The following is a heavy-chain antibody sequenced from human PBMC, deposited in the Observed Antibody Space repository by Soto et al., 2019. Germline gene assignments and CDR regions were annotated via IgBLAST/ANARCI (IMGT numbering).Heavy chain of an antibody. CDR1: GYTFITYG. CDR3: ARDRPTSNIRARDYPYAMDV. Sequence: QVQLVQSGAEVKKPGASVKVSCKASGYTFITYGISWVRQAPGQGLEWMGWISSYNGNTNYAQKLQGRVTMTKDTSTTTAYMELRSLRSDDTAVYYCARDRPTSNIRARDYPYAMDVWGQGTTVTVSS. D-gene: IGHD6-6*01. J-gene: IGHJ6*02. V-gene: IGHV1-18*01. CDR2: ISSYNGNT.